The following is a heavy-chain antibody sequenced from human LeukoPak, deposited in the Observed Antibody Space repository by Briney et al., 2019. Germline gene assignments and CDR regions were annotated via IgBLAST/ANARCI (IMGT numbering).Heavy chain of an antibody. CDR2: VKSDGSST. V-gene: IGHV3-74*01. Sequence: GGSLRLSFAASGFPFSSYAMHWVRPAPGKGLVWVSRVKSDGSSTSYADSVKGRFTISRDNARNTLYLQMNSLRAEDTAVYYCARDGFLGPVTAYLDYWGQGTPVTVSS. D-gene: IGHD2-21*02. J-gene: IGHJ4*02. CDR1: GFPFSSYA. CDR3: ARDGFLGPVTAYLDY.